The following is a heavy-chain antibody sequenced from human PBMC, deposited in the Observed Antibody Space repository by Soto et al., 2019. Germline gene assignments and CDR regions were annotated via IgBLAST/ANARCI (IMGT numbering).Heavy chain of an antibody. CDR2: ISYDGSSQ. V-gene: IGHV3-30-3*01. Sequence: QVQLVESGGGVVQPGRSLRLSCEASGYNFSNYAMHWVRQAPGKGLEWVAVISYDGSSQNHADSVKGRFTISRDNSKNILYLQMNSLRADDTAGYYCARVLVPITGIGMILDYWGQGALVTVSS. CDR1: GYNFSNYA. J-gene: IGHJ4*02. CDR3: ARVLVPITGIGMILDY. D-gene: IGHD1-20*01.